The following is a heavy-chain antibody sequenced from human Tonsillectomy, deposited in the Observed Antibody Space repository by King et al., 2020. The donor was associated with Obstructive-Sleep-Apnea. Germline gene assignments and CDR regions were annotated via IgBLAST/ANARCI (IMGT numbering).Heavy chain of an antibody. J-gene: IGHJ4*02. CDR2: ISSSSSTI. V-gene: IGHV3-48*04. CDR3: ARDSRYCSGGSCYSAPVDY. Sequence: VQLVESGGGLVQPGGSLRLSCAASGFTFSSYSMNWVRQAPGKGLEWVSYISSSSSTIYYADSVKGRFTISRDNAKNSLYLQMNSLRAEDTAVYYCARDSRYCSGGSCYSAPVDYWCQGTLVTVSS. D-gene: IGHD2-15*01. CDR1: GFTFSSYS.